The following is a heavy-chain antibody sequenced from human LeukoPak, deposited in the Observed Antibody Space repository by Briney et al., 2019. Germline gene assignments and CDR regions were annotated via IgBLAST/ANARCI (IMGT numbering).Heavy chain of an antibody. D-gene: IGHD6-13*01. CDR2: ISAYNGNT. V-gene: IGHV1-18*01. CDR1: GYSFTSYG. Sequence: GESLKISCKGSGYSFTSYGISWVRQAPGQGLEWMGWISAYNGNTNYAQKLQGRVTMTTDTSTSTAYMVLRSLRSDDTAVYYCARGAAGALPGGYWGQGTLVTVSS. CDR3: ARGAAGALPGGY. J-gene: IGHJ4*02.